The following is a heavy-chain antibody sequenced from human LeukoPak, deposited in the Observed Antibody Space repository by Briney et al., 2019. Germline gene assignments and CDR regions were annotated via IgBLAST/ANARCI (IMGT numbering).Heavy chain of an antibody. D-gene: IGHD3-10*01. V-gene: IGHV1-18*01. Sequence: GSVKVSCKASGYTFTSYGISWVRQAPGQGLEWMGWISAYNGNTNYAQKLQGRVTMTTDTSTSTAYMELRSLRSDDTAVYYCAREVTMVRGVIITYWSDPWGQGTLVTVSS. CDR3: AREVTMVRGVIITYWSDP. J-gene: IGHJ5*02. CDR2: ISAYNGNT. CDR1: GYTFTSYG.